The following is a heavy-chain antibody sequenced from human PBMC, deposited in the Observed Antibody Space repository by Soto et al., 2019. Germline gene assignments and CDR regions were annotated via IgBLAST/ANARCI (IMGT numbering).Heavy chain of an antibody. D-gene: IGHD6-13*01. CDR3: ARLGYSSSPVGPYNWFDP. J-gene: IGHJ5*02. Sequence: SETLSLTCAVYGGSFSGYYWSWIRQPPGKGLEWIGEINHSGSTNYNPSLKSRVTISVDTSKNQFSLKLSSVTAADTAVYYCARLGYSSSPVGPYNWFDPWGQGTLVTVSS. CDR1: GGSFSGYY. V-gene: IGHV4-34*01. CDR2: INHSGST.